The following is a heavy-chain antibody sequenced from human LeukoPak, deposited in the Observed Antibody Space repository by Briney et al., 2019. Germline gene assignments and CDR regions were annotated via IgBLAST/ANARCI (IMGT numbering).Heavy chain of an antibody. CDR3: AGQIFGRDCSGGGAFAC. Sequence: PSETLSLTCTVSGVSINDYFWNWIRQTPGKGLEWIGYTHHRGNTNYNSSLKSRVTISLDTSKHQFSLRLTSVTAAHTAVYFCAGQIFGRDCSGGGAFACCGQGTMAAV. J-gene: IGHJ3*01. D-gene: IGHD3-3*01. CDR2: THHRGNT. V-gene: IGHV4-59*08. CDR1: GVSINDYF.